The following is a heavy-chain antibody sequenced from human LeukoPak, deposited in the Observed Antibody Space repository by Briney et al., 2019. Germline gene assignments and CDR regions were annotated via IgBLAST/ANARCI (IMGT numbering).Heavy chain of an antibody. CDR2: IYYSGST. CDR3: ARLDQITNSGWTY. J-gene: IGHJ4*02. Sequence: PSETLSLTCAVYGGSFSGYYWSWIRQPPGKGLEWIGSIYYSGSTYYNPSLKSRVTISVDTSKNQFSLRLSSVTAADTAVYYCARLDQITNSGWTYWGQGTLVTVSS. CDR1: GGSFSGYY. V-gene: IGHV4-34*01. D-gene: IGHD6-19*01.